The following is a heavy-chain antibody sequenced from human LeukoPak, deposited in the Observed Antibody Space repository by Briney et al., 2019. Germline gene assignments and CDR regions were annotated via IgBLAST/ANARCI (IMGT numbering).Heavy chain of an antibody. Sequence: GGSLRLSCAASGFTFSRYWMSWVRQAPGKGLEWVANIKQDGSEKYYVDSVKGRFTISRDNAKNSLYLQMNSLRAEDTAVYYCAREGYDSSGYYYVPYYFDYWGQGTLVTVSS. CDR3: AREGYDSSGYYYVPYYFDY. CDR1: GFTFSRYW. J-gene: IGHJ4*02. D-gene: IGHD3-22*01. CDR2: IKQDGSEK. V-gene: IGHV3-7*01.